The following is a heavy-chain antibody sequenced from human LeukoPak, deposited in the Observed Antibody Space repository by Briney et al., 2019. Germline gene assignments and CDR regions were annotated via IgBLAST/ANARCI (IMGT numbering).Heavy chain of an antibody. J-gene: IGHJ4*02. Sequence: GGSLRLSCAASGFTFSSYAMSWARQAPGKGLEWVAFIRYDGNNKYYADSVKGRFTISRDNSKNTLYLQMNSLRPEDTAVYYCAKGNTYYDFWSGHRIDYWGQGTLVTVST. CDR3: AKGNTYYDFWSGHRIDY. CDR2: IRYDGNNK. V-gene: IGHV3-30*02. CDR1: GFTFSSYA. D-gene: IGHD3-3*01.